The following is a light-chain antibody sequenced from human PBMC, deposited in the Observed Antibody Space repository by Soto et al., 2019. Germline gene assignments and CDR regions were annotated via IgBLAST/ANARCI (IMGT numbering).Light chain of an antibody. CDR2: SNN. Sequence: QAVVTQPPSASGTPGQRVTISRSGSSSNIGSNTVNWYQQLPGTAPKLLIYSNNQRPSGVPDRFSGSKSGTSASLAISGLQSEDEADYYCAAWDDSLNGRYVFGTGTKLTVL. CDR1: SSNIGSNT. CDR3: AAWDDSLNGRYV. V-gene: IGLV1-44*01. J-gene: IGLJ1*01.